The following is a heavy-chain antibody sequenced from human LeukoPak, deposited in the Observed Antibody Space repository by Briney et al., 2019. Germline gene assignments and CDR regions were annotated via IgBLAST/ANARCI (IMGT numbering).Heavy chain of an antibody. J-gene: IGHJ6*02. CDR1: GFTFSSYG. CDR2: VRNDGGNR. Sequence: PGGSLRLSCAPSGFTFSSYGMHWVRQAQGKGLEWVAFVRNDGGNRYHAASAKGRFTISRDNSKNTLYLQMNSLRAEDTAVYYCAKGLSGGVGRVTPGYGMDVWGQGTTVTVSS. CDR3: AKGLSGGVGRVTPGYGMDV. V-gene: IGHV3-30*02. D-gene: IGHD2-8*02.